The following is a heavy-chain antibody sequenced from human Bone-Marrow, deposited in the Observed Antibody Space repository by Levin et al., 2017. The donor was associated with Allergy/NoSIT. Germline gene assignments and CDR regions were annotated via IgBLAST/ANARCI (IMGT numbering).Heavy chain of an antibody. V-gene: IGHV3-30*03. D-gene: IGHD4-11*01. CDR2: ISCDGSNK. J-gene: IGHJ3*02. CDR1: GFTFSSYG. CDR3: AIERTVTHAFDI. Sequence: PGGSLRLSCAASGFTFSSYGMHWVRQAPGKGLEWVAVISCDGSNKYYADSVKGRFTISRDNSKNTLYLQMNSLRAEDTAVYYCAIERTVTHAFDIWGQGTMVTVSS.